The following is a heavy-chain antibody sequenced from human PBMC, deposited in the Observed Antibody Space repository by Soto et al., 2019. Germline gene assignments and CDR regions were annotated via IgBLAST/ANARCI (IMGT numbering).Heavy chain of an antibody. V-gene: IGHV1-8*02. D-gene: IGHD2-8*01. CDR3: VRYGVAASY. J-gene: IGHJ4*01. CDR1: GYTFTTHN. CDR2: MNPNSGTT. Sequence: GASVKVSCKASGYTFTTHNINWVRQATGQGLEWMGWMNPNSGTTGYAQKFQDRITLTRDTSKTTACMELSSLTSDDTAVYFCVRYGVAASYWGQGTQVTVSS.